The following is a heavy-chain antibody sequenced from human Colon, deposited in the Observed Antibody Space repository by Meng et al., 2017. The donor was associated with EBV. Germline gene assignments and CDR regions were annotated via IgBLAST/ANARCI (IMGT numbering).Heavy chain of an antibody. Sequence: VQPEESRPGLVEPSHTLSLTCTVAGGSMSSGNYYWSWIRRPPGKGLEWIGYIHHSGSAYYNPSLKSRVSISVDTSKNQFSLNLNSMTAADTAVYYCASFDHIPRRNYLDYWGQGTLVTVSS. CDR3: ASFDHIPRRNYLDY. CDR2: IHHSGSA. V-gene: IGHV4-30-4*01. CDR1: GGSMSSGNYY. D-gene: IGHD2-21*01. J-gene: IGHJ4*02.